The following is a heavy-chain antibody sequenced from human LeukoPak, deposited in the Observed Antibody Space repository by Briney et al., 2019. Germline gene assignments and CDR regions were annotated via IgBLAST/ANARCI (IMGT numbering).Heavy chain of an antibody. V-gene: IGHV3-23*01. J-gene: IGHJ4*02. CDR2: ISSSGGTT. D-gene: IGHD6-19*01. CDR1: GFTFSSYA. Sequence: GGSLRLSCAAPGFTFSSYAMNWVRQAPGKGLEWVSVISSSGGTTYYSDSVKSRFIISRDNSKNTLYLQMNSLRAEDTAVYYCAKAGIAVPATPEYCGQGTQVTVSS. CDR3: AKAGIAVPATPEY.